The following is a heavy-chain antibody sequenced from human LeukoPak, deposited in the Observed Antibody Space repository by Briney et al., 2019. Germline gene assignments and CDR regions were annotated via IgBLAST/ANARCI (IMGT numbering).Heavy chain of an antibody. CDR1: GDSISSGGYY. D-gene: IGHD3-3*01. J-gene: IGHJ5*02. CDR2: IYYSGST. CDR3: ARARYYDFWSGYFHSWFDP. V-gene: IGHV4-31*03. Sequence: ASQTLSLTCTVSGDSISSGGYYWSWIRQHPGKGLEWIGYIYYSGSTYYNPSLKSRVTISVDTSKNQFSLKLSSVTAADTAVYYCARARYYDFWSGYFHSWFDPWGQGTLVTVSS.